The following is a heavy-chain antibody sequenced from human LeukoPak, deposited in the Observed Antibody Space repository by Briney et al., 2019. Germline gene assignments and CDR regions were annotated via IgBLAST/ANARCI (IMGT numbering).Heavy chain of an antibody. Sequence: GGSLRLSCAASGFTFSSYSMNWVRQAPGKGLEWVSSISSSSSYIYYADSVKGRFTISRDNAKNSLYLQMNSLRAEDTAVYYCARDPNYDILTGYYAYYYYGMDVWGQGTTVTVSS. CDR3: ARDPNYDILTGYYAYYYYGMDV. CDR1: GFTFSSYS. J-gene: IGHJ6*02. V-gene: IGHV3-21*01. D-gene: IGHD3-9*01. CDR2: ISSSSSYI.